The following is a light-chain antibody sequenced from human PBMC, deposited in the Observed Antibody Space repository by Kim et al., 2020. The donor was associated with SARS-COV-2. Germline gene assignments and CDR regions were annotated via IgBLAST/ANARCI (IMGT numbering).Light chain of an antibody. CDR1: STNIDTNF. V-gene: IGLV1-47*02. CDR2: VDN. CDR3: AGWDDSRSGRV. J-gene: IGLJ3*02. Sequence: GQMVTISCSGTSTNIDTNFVYSYQQLPGTAPTVLIYVDNHRPSAVAARFSGSTSGASASPLIIGLRYEDEDDYYCAGWDDSRSGRVFGGGTKLTVL.